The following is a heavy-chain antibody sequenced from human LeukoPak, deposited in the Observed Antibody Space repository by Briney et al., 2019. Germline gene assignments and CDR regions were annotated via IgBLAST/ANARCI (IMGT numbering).Heavy chain of an antibody. D-gene: IGHD6-13*01. CDR3: ARYTEQQLDDDY. J-gene: IGHJ4*02. CDR1: GFTFSDYY. CDR2: ISSSSSYI. V-gene: IGHV3-21*01. Sequence: GGSLRLSCAASGFTFSDYYMNWVRQAPGKGLEWVSSISSSSSYIYYADSVKGRFTISRDNAKNSLYLQMNSLRAEDTAVYYCARYTEQQLDDDYWGQGTLVTVSS.